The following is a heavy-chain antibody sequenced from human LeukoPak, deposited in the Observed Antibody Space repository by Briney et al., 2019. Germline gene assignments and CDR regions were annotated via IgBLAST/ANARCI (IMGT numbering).Heavy chain of an antibody. CDR2: IYSGGNT. V-gene: IGHV3-53*05. CDR1: GFTVSSNS. CDR3: ARGQMTWFDY. Sequence: GGSLRLSCTVSGFTVSSNSWSWVRQAPGKGLEWVPFIYSGGNTHYSDSVKGRFTISRDNSKNTLYLQMGSLRAEDMAVYYCARGQMTWFDYWGQGTLVTVSS. J-gene: IGHJ4*02.